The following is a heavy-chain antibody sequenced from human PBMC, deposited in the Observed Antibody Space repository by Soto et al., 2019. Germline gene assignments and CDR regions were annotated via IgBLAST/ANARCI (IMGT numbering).Heavy chain of an antibody. Sequence: GGSLRLSCAASGFTFSSYWMHWVRQAPGKGLVWVSRINSDGSSTSYADSVKGRFTISRDNAKNTLYLQMNSLRAEDTAVYYSARGASGPGGDDAFDIWGQGTMVTVSS. CDR2: INSDGSST. CDR3: ARGASGPGGDDAFDI. J-gene: IGHJ3*02. V-gene: IGHV3-74*01. D-gene: IGHD3-16*01. CDR1: GFTFSSYW.